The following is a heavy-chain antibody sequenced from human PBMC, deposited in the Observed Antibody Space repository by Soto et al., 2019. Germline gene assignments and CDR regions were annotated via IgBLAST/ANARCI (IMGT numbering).Heavy chain of an antibody. D-gene: IGHD4-4*01. CDR2: IHAGNGNT. CDR3: ARDRYTTTTVWFDP. J-gene: IGHJ5*02. V-gene: IGHV1-3*01. CDR1: GYTFRNDA. Sequence: QVQLVHSGAEVKKPGASVKISCRASGYTFRNDAMHWLRQAPGQRLEWMGWIHAGNGNTRYSENLQGRVTITRDTSASTAYMELSSLRSEDTAVYYCARDRYTTTTVWFDPWGQGTLVTVSS.